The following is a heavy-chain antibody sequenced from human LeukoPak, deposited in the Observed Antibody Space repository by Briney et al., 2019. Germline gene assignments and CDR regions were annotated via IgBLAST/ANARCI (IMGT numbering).Heavy chain of an antibody. Sequence: GASLKISCKGLGYSFSSYWNAWVRQRPGKGLEWMGIIYTGGSETRYDPSFPGQVPISADSSTSTAYLQWSSLRASDTAMYYCARASRDGYNQNFDHWGQGTLVTVSS. V-gene: IGHV5-51*01. CDR3: ARASRDGYNQNFDH. D-gene: IGHD5-24*01. CDR1: GYSFSSYW. CDR2: IYTGGSET. J-gene: IGHJ4*02.